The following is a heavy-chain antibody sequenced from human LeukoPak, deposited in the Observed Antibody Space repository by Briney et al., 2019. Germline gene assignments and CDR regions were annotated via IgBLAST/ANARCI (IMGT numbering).Heavy chain of an antibody. D-gene: IGHD5-12*01. Sequence: SETLSLTCTVSGGSISTYYWSWIRQPPGKGLEWIGFIYYSGSTNYNPSLKSRVTISVDTSKNQFSLKLSSVTAADTAVYYCARGDDSGYDEGGFDYWGQGTLVTVSS. V-gene: IGHV4-59*01. CDR2: IYYSGST. CDR3: ARGDDSGYDEGGFDY. J-gene: IGHJ4*02. CDR1: GGSISTYY.